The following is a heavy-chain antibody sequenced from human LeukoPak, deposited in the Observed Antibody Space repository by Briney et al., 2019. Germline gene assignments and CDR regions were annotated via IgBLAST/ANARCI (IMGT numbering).Heavy chain of an antibody. V-gene: IGHV4-34*01. Sequence: SETLSLTCAVYGGSFSGYYWSWIRRPPGKGLEWIGEINHSGSTNYNPSLKSRVTISVDTSKNQFSLKLSSVTAADTAVYYCAYRRTGDGYKDYWGQGTLVTVSS. CDR2: INHSGST. J-gene: IGHJ4*02. CDR3: AYRRTGDGYKDY. CDR1: GGSFSGYY. D-gene: IGHD5-24*01.